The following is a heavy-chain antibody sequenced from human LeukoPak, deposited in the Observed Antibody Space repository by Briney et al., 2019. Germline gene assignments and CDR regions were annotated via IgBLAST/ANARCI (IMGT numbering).Heavy chain of an antibody. V-gene: IGHV3-23*01. D-gene: IGHD1-1*01. Sequence: PGGSLRLSCVSSGSGFTFTRYAMSWVRQAPGKGLQWVATISASGGETNYADSVKGRFTISRDNSNYILYLQMNSLTDADTAVYYCANRGTTGSWGPGTLVAVSS. J-gene: IGHJ5*02. CDR1: GFTFTRYA. CDR2: ISASGGET. CDR3: ANRGTTGS.